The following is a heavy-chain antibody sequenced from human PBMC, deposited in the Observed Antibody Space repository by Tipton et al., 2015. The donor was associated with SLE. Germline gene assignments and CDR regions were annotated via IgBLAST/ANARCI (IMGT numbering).Heavy chain of an antibody. CDR3: ARARGAAGKDLDY. V-gene: IGHV4-59*01. D-gene: IGHD6-13*01. CDR1: GGSISSYY. J-gene: IGHJ4*02. CDR2: IHNSGST. Sequence: TLSLTCTVSGGSISSYYWGWMRQPPGKGLEWIGHIHNSGSTNYNPSLKSRVTISVDTSKNQFSLKLSSVTAADTAVYYCARARGAAGKDLDYWGQGALVTVSS.